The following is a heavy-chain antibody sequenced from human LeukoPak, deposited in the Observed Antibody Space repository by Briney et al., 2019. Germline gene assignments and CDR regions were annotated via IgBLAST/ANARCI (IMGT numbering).Heavy chain of an antibody. CDR2: INHSGST. CDR3: ATSRIVGATTGY. Sequence: SETLSLTCAVYGGSFSGYYWSWIRQPPGKGLEWIGEINHSGSTNYNPSLKSRVTISVDTSKNQLSLKLSSVTAADTAVYYCATSRIVGATTGYWGQGTLVTVSS. D-gene: IGHD1-26*01. CDR1: GGSFSGYY. V-gene: IGHV4-34*01. J-gene: IGHJ4*02.